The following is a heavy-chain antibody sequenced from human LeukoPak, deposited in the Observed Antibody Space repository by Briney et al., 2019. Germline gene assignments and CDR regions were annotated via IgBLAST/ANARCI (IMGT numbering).Heavy chain of an antibody. CDR1: GGSISSSNYY. CDR3: AHFKGGSFDF. J-gene: IGHJ3*01. D-gene: IGHD1-26*01. V-gene: IGHV4-39*01. CDR2: IYYSGNT. Sequence: ETLSLTCTVSGGSISSSNYYWGWIRQPPGKGLEWIGSIYYSGNTNDNPYLKSRVTISVDTSKNQFSLKLTSVTAADTAVYYFAHFKGGSFDFWGQRTLGSASS.